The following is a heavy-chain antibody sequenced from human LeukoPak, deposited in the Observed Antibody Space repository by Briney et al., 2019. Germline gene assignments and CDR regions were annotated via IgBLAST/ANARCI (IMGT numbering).Heavy chain of an antibody. Sequence: GGSLRLSCAASGFTVSTYYMNWVRRAPGKGLEWVSIIYSGATTYYADSVKGRFTISRDTSKNTVSLQMDSLRAEDTAVYFCARVGDHFHWNLDLWGRGTLVTV. CDR2: IYSGATT. CDR3: ARVGDHFHWNLDL. CDR1: GFTVSTYY. J-gene: IGHJ2*01. D-gene: IGHD3-3*02. V-gene: IGHV3-53*01.